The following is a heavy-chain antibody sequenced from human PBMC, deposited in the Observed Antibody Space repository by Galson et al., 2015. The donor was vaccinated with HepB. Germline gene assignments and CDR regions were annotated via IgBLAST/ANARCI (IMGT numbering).Heavy chain of an antibody. V-gene: IGHV3-23*01. D-gene: IGHD3-22*01. CDR2: ISGSGGST. CDR3: AKDPPPWSGYDSSGYKFDY. CDR1: GFTFSSYA. J-gene: IGHJ4*02. Sequence: SLRLSCAASGFTFSSYAMSWVRQAPGKGLEWVSAISGSGGSTYYADSVKGRFTISRDNSKNTLYLQMNSLRAEDTAVYYCAKDPPPWSGYDSSGYKFDYWGQGTLVTVSS.